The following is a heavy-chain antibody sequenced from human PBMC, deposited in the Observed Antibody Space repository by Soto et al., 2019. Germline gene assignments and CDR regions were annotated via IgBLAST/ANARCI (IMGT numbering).Heavy chain of an antibody. CDR1: GGTFSSYA. CDR2: IIPIFGTA. Sequence: QVQLVQSGAEVKKPGSSVKVSCKASGGTFSSYAISWVRQAPGQGLEWMGGIIPIFGTANYAQKFQGRVTITADESTSTGYMELSSLRSEDTAVYYCARGPAYCGGDCYSFDYYYYGMDVWGQGTTVTVSS. J-gene: IGHJ6*02. D-gene: IGHD2-21*02. CDR3: ARGPAYCGGDCYSFDYYYYGMDV. V-gene: IGHV1-69*12.